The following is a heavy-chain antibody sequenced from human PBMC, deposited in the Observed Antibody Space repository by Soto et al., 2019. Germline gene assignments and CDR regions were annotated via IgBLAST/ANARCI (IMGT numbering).Heavy chain of an antibody. CDR3: TNEVGY. CDR2: ITSRSTTI. V-gene: IGHV3-48*02. Sequence: EVQLVESGGGLVQPGGSLRLSCAASGFTFSTYSMNWVRQAPGKGLEWISYITSRSTTIYYADSVKGGFTISRDNAKNSLYLQMNSLRDEDTAVYYCTNEVGYWGPGTRVTVSS. J-gene: IGHJ4*02. CDR1: GFTFSTYS.